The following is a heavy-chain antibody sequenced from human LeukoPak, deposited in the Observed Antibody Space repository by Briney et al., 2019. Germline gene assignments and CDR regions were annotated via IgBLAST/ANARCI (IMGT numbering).Heavy chain of an antibody. V-gene: IGHV3-30*02. Sequence: GGSLRLSCAASGFTFSSYGMHWVRQAPGKGLEWVAFIRYDGSSKYYADSVKGRFTISRDNSKNTLYLQMNSLRAEDTAVYYCAKELGVVVTAMEDYWGQGTLVTVSS. CDR2: IRYDGSSK. J-gene: IGHJ4*02. CDR3: AKELGVVVTAMEDY. CDR1: GFTFSSYG. D-gene: IGHD2-21*02.